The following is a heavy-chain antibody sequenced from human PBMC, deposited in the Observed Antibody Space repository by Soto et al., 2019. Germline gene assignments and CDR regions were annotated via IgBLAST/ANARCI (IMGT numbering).Heavy chain of an antibody. CDR2: MYNTGST. V-gene: IGHV4-59*01. J-gene: IGHJ6*02. CDR1: GGSTSTDY. CDR3: ARDLWGYCGTDCYPLDV. Sequence: PETLSVTCTVSGGSTSTDYSICIRQPPGKGLEWIGYMYNTGSTVYNPSFKSRVTISVDTSKNQFSLKLNSVTAADTAVYYCARDLWGYCGTDCYPLDVWGQGTTVTVS. D-gene: IGHD2-21*02.